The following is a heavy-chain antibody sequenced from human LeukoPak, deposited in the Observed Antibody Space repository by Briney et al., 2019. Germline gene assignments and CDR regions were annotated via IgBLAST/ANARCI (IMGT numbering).Heavy chain of an antibody. Sequence: GGSLRLSCAASGFTVINTYMSWVRQAPGKGLEWVSVIYSGATTYYADSVKGRFTISRDNPKNTLYLQMNSLRAEDTAVYYCARMGYSNTWSLFEGFDPWGQGTLVTVSS. D-gene: IGHD6-13*01. CDR3: ARMGYSNTWSLFEGFDP. CDR1: GFTVINTY. CDR2: IYSGATT. V-gene: IGHV3-66*01. J-gene: IGHJ5*02.